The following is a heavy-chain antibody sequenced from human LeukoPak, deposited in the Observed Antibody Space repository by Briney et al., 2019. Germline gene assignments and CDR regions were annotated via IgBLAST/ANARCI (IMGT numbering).Heavy chain of an antibody. CDR3: ARDLRGSGYSPYFDY. D-gene: IGHD3-22*01. CDR1: GGTFSSYA. Sequence: SMKVSCKASGGTFSSYAISWVRQAPGQGLEWMGGIIPIFGTANYAQKFQGRATITADESTSTAYMELSSLRSEDTAVYYCARDLRGSGYSPYFDYWGQGTLVTVSS. CDR2: IIPIFGTA. J-gene: IGHJ4*02. V-gene: IGHV1-69*13.